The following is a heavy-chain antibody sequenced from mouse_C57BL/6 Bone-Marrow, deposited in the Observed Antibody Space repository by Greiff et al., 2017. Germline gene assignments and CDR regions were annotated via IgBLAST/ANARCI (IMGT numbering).Heavy chain of an antibody. CDR3: ERLVYYDYDEGFAY. D-gene: IGHD2-4*01. Sequence: EVKLVESGGDLVKPGGSLKLSCAASGFTFSSYGMSWVRQTPDKRLEWVATISSGGSYTYYPDSVKGRFTISRDNAKNTLYLQMSSLKSEDTAMYYGERLVYYDYDEGFAYWGQGNRVTVSA. J-gene: IGHJ3*01. V-gene: IGHV5-6*02. CDR2: ISSGGSYT. CDR1: GFTFSSYG.